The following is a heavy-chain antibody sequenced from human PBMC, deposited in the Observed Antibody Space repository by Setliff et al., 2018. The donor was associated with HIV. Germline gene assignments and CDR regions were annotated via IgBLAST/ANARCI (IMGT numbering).Heavy chain of an antibody. CDR1: GDSITGSFY. CDR2: IYTNGYT. CDR3: ARAPPGIQNDAFDV. J-gene: IGHJ3*01. V-gene: IGHV4-61*09. Sequence: SETLSLTCGVSGDSITGSFYWTWIRQPAGKGPEWIGHIYTNGYTNYNPSLKSRVTISVDTSKNQFSLRLTSVTAADTAVYYCARAPPGIQNDAFDVWGQGTMVTVSS.